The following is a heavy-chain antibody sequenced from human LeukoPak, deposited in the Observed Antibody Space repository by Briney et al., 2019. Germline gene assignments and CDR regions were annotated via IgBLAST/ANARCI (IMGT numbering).Heavy chain of an antibody. CDR3: ARDRLQLQS. J-gene: IGHJ5*02. CDR1: GGSFSGYY. D-gene: IGHD1-1*01. CDR2: IYYTGNT. Sequence: SETLSLPCAVYGGSFSGYYWSWIRQPPGKGLEWIGYIYYTGNTNYNPSLKSRVTISVDTSKNQFSLKLSSVTAADTAVYYCARDRLQLQSWGQGTLVTVSS. V-gene: IGHV4-59*01.